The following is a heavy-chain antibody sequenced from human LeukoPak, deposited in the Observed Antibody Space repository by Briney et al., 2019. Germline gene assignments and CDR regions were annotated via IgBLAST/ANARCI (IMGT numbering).Heavy chain of an antibody. Sequence: SETLSLTCAVYGGAFSGYYWSWIRQPPGKGLEWIGEINHSGSTNYNPSLKSRVTISVDTSKNQFSLKLSSVTAADTAVYCCARGVGRHYYDSSGRYYFDYWGQGTLVTVSS. CDR2: INHSGST. CDR3: ARGVGRHYYDSSGRYYFDY. D-gene: IGHD3-22*01. CDR1: GGAFSGYY. V-gene: IGHV4-34*01. J-gene: IGHJ4*02.